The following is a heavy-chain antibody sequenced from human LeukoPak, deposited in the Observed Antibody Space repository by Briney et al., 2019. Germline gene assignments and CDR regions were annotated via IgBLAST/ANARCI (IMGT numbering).Heavy chain of an antibody. CDR3: ASSLSSGWGPVDDY. D-gene: IGHD6-19*01. CDR2: INPGGSNR. V-gene: IGHV3-48*03. CDR1: GITFSNYE. Sequence: GRSLRLSCAASGITFSNYEMNWVRRAPGKGLEWVSYINPGGSNRFYAGSVRGRFTISRDDAKKSVYLQMNSLRAEDTAVYYCASSLSSGWGPVDDYWGQGIMVTVSS. J-gene: IGHJ4*02.